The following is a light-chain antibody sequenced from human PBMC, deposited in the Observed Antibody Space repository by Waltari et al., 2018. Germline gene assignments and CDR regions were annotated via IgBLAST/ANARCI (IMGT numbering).Light chain of an antibody. J-gene: IGKJ2*01. CDR3: QQYDNFPFT. CDR2: DAS. V-gene: IGKV1-33*01. Sequence: DIQMTQSPSSLSASAGDRVTITCQASQDIGNFLNWYQQKPGRAPNLLIYDASNLETWVPSRFSGSGSGTHFTFTITSLQSEDIATYYCQQYDNFPFTFGQGTKVEIK. CDR1: QDIGNF.